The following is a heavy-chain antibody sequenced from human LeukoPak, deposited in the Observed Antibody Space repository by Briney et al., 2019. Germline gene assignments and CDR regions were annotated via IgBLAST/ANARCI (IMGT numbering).Heavy chain of an antibody. CDR2: ISYDGSNK. CDR3: SGQREYGDYPK. V-gene: IGHV3-30-3*01. CDR1: GFTFSSYA. J-gene: IGHJ4*02. Sequence: GGSLRLSCAASGFTFSSYAMHWVRQAPGKGLEWVAVISYDGSNKYYADSVKGRFTISRDNSKNTLYLQMNSLRTEDTAVYYCSGQREYGDYPKWGRGALVTVSS. D-gene: IGHD4-17*01.